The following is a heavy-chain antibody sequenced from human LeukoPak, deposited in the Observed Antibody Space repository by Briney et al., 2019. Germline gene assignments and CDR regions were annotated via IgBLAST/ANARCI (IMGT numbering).Heavy chain of an antibody. CDR1: GFTFSSYG. CDR2: IRYDGSNK. Sequence: GGSLRLSCAASGFTFSSYGMHWVRQAPGKGLEWVAFIRYDGSNKYYADSVKGRFTISRDNAKNSLYLQMNSLRAEDTAVYYCARERGWNYDFWSGAKGHHDAFDIWGQGTMVTVSS. CDR3: ARERGWNYDFWSGAKGHHDAFDI. V-gene: IGHV3-30*02. D-gene: IGHD3-3*01. J-gene: IGHJ3*02.